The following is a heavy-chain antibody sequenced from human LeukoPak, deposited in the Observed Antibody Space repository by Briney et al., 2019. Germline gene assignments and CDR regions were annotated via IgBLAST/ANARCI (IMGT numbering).Heavy chain of an antibody. Sequence: PSETLSLTCNVSGGSFSTYYWCWVRQPAGQGLELIGRMYASWSVSSSCSTTYKPSLKIRVNMSVNTFNMKLCLRPNSVPAADTAVYYCAREKTVLHYCYAMDVWGQGTTVTVSS. D-gene: IGHD4-17*01. CDR1: GGSFSTYY. CDR2: MYASWSVSSSCST. V-gene: IGHV4-4*07. J-gene: IGHJ6*02. CDR3: AREKTVLHYCYAMDV.